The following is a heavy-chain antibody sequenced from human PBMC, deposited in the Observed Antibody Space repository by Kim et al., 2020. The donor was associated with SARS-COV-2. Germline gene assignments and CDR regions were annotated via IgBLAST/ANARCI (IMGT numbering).Heavy chain of an antibody. V-gene: IGHV3-11*01. CDR2: ISSDGDTI. J-gene: IGHJ6*02. CDR3: ARDPTTPRGYYYGLDV. CDR1: GFTFSNYY. Sequence: GGSLRLSCTPSGFTFSNYYMSWIRQTPGKGLEWVSYISSDGDTIYYADSVRGRFTMSRDNAKKSLSLQMNRLRAEDTAVYYCARDPTTPRGYYYGLDVWGRGTTVVASS. D-gene: IGHD3-3*01.